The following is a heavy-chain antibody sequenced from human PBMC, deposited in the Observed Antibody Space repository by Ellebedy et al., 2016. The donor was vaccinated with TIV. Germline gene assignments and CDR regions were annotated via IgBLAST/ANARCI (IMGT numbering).Heavy chain of an antibody. J-gene: IGHJ4*02. V-gene: IGHV4-34*01. CDR2: INHSGST. D-gene: IGHD5-18*01. Sequence: SETLSLTCAVYGGSFSGYYWSWIRQPPGKGLEWIGEINHSGSTYYNPSLKSRVTISVDTSKNQFSLKLSSVTAADTAVYYCARIVDTAAYLDYWGQGTLVTVSS. CDR3: ARIVDTAAYLDY. CDR1: GGSFSGYY.